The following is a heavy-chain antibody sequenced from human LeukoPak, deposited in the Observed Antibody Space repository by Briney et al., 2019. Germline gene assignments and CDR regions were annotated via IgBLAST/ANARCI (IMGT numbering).Heavy chain of an antibody. CDR1: GYTFTSYA. V-gene: IGHV1-3*01. CDR3: ARVAVAGDNGFDP. J-gene: IGHJ5*02. CDR2: INAGNGNT. D-gene: IGHD6-19*01. Sequence: ASVKVSCKASGYTFTSYAMHWVRQAPGQRLEWMGWINAGNGNTKYSQKFQGRVTITRDTSASTAYMELSSLRSEDTAVYYCARVAVAGDNGFDPWGQETLVTVSS.